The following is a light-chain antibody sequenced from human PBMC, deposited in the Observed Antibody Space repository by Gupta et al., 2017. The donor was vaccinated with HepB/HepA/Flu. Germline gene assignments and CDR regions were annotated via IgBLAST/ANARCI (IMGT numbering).Light chain of an antibody. CDR2: LGS. J-gene: IGKJ1*01. CDR1: QSLLHSNGYNY. CDR3: MQALQTPPT. V-gene: IGKV2-28*01. Sequence: DIVMTQSPLSLPVTPGEPASNSCRSSQSLLHSNGYNYLDWYLQKPGHSPQLLIYLGSNRASGVPDRFSGSGSGTDFTLKISRVEAEDVGVYYCMQALQTPPTFGQGTKVEIK.